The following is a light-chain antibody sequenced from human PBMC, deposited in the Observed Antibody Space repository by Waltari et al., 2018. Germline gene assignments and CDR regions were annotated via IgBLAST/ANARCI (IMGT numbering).Light chain of an antibody. J-gene: IGLJ2*01. CDR2: DVN. CDR3: CSYAGTYTSYMF. V-gene: IGLV2-11*01. CDR1: SSDVGGYNY. Sequence: QSALTQPRSVSGSPGQSVTISCTGTSSDVGGYNYVSWYQQHPYKAPKLMIYDVNKRPSGVPDRFSGSKSGNTASLTISGLQAGDEADYYCCSYAGTYTSYMFFGGGTKLTVL.